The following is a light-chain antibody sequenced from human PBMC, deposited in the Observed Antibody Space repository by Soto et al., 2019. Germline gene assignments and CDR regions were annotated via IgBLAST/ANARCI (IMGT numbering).Light chain of an antibody. V-gene: IGKV4-1*01. CDR1: QSVLYSSSNKNS. J-gene: IGKJ4*01. CDR3: QQYYSTPLT. CDR2: WAS. Sequence: DIVRAQSPDSLSVSLGVRATINCKSSQSVLYSSSNKNSLAWYQQKPGQAPELLIYWASTRESGVPDRFSGSGSGTDFTLTISSLQAEDVAVYYCQQYYSTPLTFGGGTKVEIK.